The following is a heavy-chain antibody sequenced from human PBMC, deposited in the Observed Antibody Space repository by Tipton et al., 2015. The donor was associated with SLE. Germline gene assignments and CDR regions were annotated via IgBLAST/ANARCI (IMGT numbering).Heavy chain of an antibody. V-gene: IGHV4-39*07. CDR1: GGSIISSTYF. CDR2: IYYSGST. D-gene: IGHD6-13*01. Sequence: TLSLTCTVSGGSIISSTYFWAWIRQPPGKGLEWIGSIYYSGSTYYNPSLKSRVTISIDTSKNQFSLRLSSVTAADTAVYYCARDISSWFDAFDIWGQGTMVTVSS. J-gene: IGHJ3*02. CDR3: ARDISSWFDAFDI.